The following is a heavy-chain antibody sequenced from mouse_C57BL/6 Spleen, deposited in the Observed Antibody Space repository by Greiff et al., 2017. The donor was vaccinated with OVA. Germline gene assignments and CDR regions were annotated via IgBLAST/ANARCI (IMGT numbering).Heavy chain of an antibody. CDR1: GYTFTSYW. Sequence: QVQLQQPGAELVKPGASVKLSCKASGYTFTSYWMQWVKQRPGQGLEWIGEIDPSDSYTNYNQKFKGKATLTVDTSSSTAYMQLSSLTSEDSAVYYCARWGHFDYWGQGTTLTVSS. J-gene: IGHJ2*01. V-gene: IGHV1-50*01. CDR3: ARWGHFDY. CDR2: IDPSDSYT.